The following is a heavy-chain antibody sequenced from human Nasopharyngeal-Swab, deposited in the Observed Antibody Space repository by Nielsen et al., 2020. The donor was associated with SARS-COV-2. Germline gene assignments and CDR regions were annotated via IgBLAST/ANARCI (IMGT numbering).Heavy chain of an antibody. D-gene: IGHD3-10*01. CDR2: IWYDGSNK. CDR3: ARGYIITKTDYYFDY. Sequence: GGSLRLSCAASGFTFSSYGMHWVRQAPGKGLEWVAVIWYDGSNKYYAGSVKGRFTISRDNSKNTLYLQMNSLRAEDTAVYYCARGYIITKTDYYFDYWGQGTLVTVSS. J-gene: IGHJ4*02. V-gene: IGHV3-33*08. CDR1: GFTFSSYG.